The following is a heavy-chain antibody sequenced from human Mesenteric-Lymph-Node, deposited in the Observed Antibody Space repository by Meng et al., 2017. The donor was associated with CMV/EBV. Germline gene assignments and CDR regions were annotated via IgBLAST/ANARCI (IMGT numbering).Heavy chain of an antibody. D-gene: IGHD6-13*01. CDR1: GFIFSNYG. V-gene: IGHV3-30*02. CDR2: IRYDGSNK. J-gene: IGHJ5*02. CDR3: ARGGGYSRERFDP. Sequence: GGSLRLSCAASGFIFSNYGMHWVRQAPGKGLEWAAFIRYDGSNKYYADSVKGRFTISRDNSKNTLYLQMNSLRAEDTAVYYCARGGGYSRERFDPWGQGTLVTVSS.